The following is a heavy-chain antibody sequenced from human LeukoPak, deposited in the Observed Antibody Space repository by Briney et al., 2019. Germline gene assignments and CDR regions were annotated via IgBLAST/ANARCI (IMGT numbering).Heavy chain of an antibody. CDR2: LSYDGNNK. V-gene: IGHV3-30-3*02. D-gene: IGHD3-3*01. CDR1: GFTFSNYA. CDR3: AKPADPYYDFWSGYSGSFDY. Sequence: GGSLRLSCAASGFTFSNYAMHWVRQAPGKGLEWVAVLSYDGNNKYYADSVKGRFTISRDNSKNTLYLRMNSLRAEDTAVYYCAKPADPYYDFWSGYSGSFDYWGQGTLVTVSS. J-gene: IGHJ4*02.